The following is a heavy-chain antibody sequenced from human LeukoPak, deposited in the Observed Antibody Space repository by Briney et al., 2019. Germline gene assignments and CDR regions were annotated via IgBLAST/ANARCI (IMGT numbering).Heavy chain of an antibody. D-gene: IGHD2-15*01. CDR2: IQYDGSNK. CDR1: GFTFSNYG. V-gene: IGHV3-30*02. Sequence: PGGSLRLSCAASGFTFSNYGMHWVRQAPGRGLMLVAFIQYDGSNKDYEDSVKGRFTISRGNSRNTLYLRMNSLRAEDTAVYYCAKDSHSYCTGASCYSHGRGFDYWGQGILVTVSS. J-gene: IGHJ4*02. CDR3: AKDSHSYCTGASCYSHGRGFDY.